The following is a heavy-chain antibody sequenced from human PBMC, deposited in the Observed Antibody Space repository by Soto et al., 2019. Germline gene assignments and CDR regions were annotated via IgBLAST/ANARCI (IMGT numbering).Heavy chain of an antibody. J-gene: IGHJ4*02. D-gene: IGHD3-22*01. CDR3: AREGDTSGRFDY. CDR1: GFSFSSFG. V-gene: IGHV3-33*01. CDR2: IWFDGSNK. Sequence: ESVGGVVQPGRSLRLSCATSGFSFSSFGMHWVRQAPGKGLEWVALIWFDGSNKYYSDSVKGRFTISRDNSKNTLYLQMNSLRAEDTAVFYCAREGDTSGRFDYWGQGTLVTVSS.